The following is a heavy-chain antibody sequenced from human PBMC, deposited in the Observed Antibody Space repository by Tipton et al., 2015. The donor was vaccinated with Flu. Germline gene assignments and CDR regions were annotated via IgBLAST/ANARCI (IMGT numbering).Heavy chain of an antibody. Sequence: PGLVKPSETLSLTCTVSGGSISSNSNYWGWIRQPPGKGLEWIGSISHSGNTWYNSPLKSRVTMSVDTSKNQFSLRLSSLTAADTAVYYCATRGSFSGSQSDDYWGQGTLVTVSA. D-gene: IGHD1-26*01. CDR2: ISHSGNT. J-gene: IGHJ4*02. CDR3: ATRGSFSGSQSDDY. V-gene: IGHV4-39*07. CDR1: GGSISSNSNY.